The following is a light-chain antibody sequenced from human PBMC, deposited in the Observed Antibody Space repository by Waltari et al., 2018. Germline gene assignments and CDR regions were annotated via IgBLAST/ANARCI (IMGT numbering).Light chain of an antibody. CDR1: SSNIANNY. CDR3: ATWDSSLSAWV. CDR2: EYN. Sequence: QSVLTQPPSVSAAPGQKVTIPCSGSSSNIANNYVSWFQHVSGTAPKLLIYEYNKRPSGLPDRFSGSKSGTSATLGITGLQTGDEAHYYCATWDSSLSAWVFGGGTKLTVL. V-gene: IGLV1-51*02. J-gene: IGLJ3*02.